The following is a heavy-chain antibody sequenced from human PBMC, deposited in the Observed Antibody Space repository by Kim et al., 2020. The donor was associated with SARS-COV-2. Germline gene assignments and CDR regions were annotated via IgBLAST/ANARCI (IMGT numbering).Heavy chain of an antibody. D-gene: IGHD2-2*01. CDR2: IHPDGSGK. Sequence: GGSPRLSCAASESIFNNHWMSWVRQAPGKGLEWVANIHPDGSGKFYVDSVKGRFTVSRDNAKKSLYLQMNSLRVEDTAVYYCARDPFYHALDVWGQGTTVTVSS. CDR3: ARDPFYHALDV. J-gene: IGHJ6*02. CDR1: ESIFNNHW. V-gene: IGHV3-7*01.